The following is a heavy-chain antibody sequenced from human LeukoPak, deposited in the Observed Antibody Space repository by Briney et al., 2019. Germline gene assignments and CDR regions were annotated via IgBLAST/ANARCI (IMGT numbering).Heavy chain of an antibody. J-gene: IGHJ3*02. CDR2: FDPEDGET. V-gene: IGHV1-24*01. Sequence: ASVKVSCKVSGYTLTELSMHWVRQAPGKGLEWMGGFDPEDGETIYAQKFQGRVTMTEDTSTDTAYMELSSLRSEDTAVYYCATESRTYLSSEYDAFDIWGQGTMVTVSS. CDR3: ATESRTYLSSEYDAFDI. CDR1: GYTLTELS. D-gene: IGHD3-10*01.